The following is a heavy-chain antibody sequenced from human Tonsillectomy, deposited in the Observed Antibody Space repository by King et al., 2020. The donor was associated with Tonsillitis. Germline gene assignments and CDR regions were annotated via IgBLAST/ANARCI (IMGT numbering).Heavy chain of an antibody. Sequence: VQLVESGGGVVQPGRSLRLSCAASGFSLSSFGMHWVRQAPGKGLEWVALISYDGSEKYYADSVKGRFTISRDNSKNTVSLQMNSLRAEDTAVFYCARYPSSGWYFDYWGQGTLVTVSS. J-gene: IGHJ4*02. V-gene: IGHV3-33*05. D-gene: IGHD6-19*01. CDR1: GFSLSSFG. CDR2: ISYDGSEK. CDR3: ARYPSSGWYFDY.